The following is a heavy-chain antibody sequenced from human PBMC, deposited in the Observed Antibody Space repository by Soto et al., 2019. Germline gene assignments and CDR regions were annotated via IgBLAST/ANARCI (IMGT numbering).Heavy chain of an antibody. CDR2: ISSDGSKK. CDR3: VGGYYFGDY. V-gene: IGHV3-30*03. CDR1: GFTFRSYG. D-gene: IGHD3-22*01. J-gene: IGHJ4*02. Sequence: QVQVVESGGGVVQPGRSLRLSCVVSGFTFRSYGMQWVRQAPGKGLEWVGLISSDGSKKDYADSVKGRFTISRDNSKNMLYLQMNSLRAGDTAVYYCVGGYYFGDYWGQGAVVTVSS.